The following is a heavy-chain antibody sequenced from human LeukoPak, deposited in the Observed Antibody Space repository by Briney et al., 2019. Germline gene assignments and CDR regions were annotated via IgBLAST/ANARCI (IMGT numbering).Heavy chain of an antibody. D-gene: IGHD1-26*01. CDR1: GYTFTGYY. Sequence: ASVKVSCKASGYTFTGYYMHWVRQAPGQGLEWMGWINPNSGGTNYAQKLQGRVTMTRDTSISTAYMELSRLRSDDTAVYYCARESVYSGSYYYYGMDVWGQGTTVTVSS. CDR2: INPNSGGT. J-gene: IGHJ6*02. V-gene: IGHV1-2*02. CDR3: ARESVYSGSYYYYGMDV.